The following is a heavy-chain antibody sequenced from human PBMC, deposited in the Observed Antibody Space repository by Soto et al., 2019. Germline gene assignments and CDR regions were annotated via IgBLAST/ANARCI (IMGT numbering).Heavy chain of an antibody. J-gene: IGHJ6*02. V-gene: IGHV3-30*18. Sequence: QVQLVESGGGVVQPGRSLRLSCAASGFTFSSYGMHWVRQAPGKGLEWVAVISYDGSNKYYADSVKGRFTISRDNSKNTLYLQMNSLRAEDTAVYYCAKAPGKTPYYHYGMDVWGQGTTVTVSS. CDR1: GFTFSSYG. CDR3: AKAPGKTPYYHYGMDV. CDR2: ISYDGSNK. D-gene: IGHD2-15*01.